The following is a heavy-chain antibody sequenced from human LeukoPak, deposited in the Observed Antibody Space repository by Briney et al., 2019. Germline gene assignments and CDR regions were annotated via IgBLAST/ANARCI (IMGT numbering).Heavy chain of an antibody. D-gene: IGHD6-6*01. CDR3: ARGGAAHLRIDY. Sequence: SQTLSLTCAVSGGSISSGGYSWSWIRQPPGKGLEWIGYIYHSGSTYYNPSLKSRVTISVDRSKNQFSLKLSSATAADTAVYYCARGGAAHLRIDYWGQGTLVTVSS. CDR2: IYHSGST. CDR1: GGSISSGGYS. J-gene: IGHJ4*02. V-gene: IGHV4-30-2*01.